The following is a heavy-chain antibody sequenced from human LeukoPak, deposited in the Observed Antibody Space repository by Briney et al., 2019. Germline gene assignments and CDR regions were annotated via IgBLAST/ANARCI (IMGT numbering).Heavy chain of an antibody. D-gene: IGHD6-19*01. CDR3: VRGGWHPYFFDF. J-gene: IGHJ4*02. CDR2: ISTNGSST. CDR1: GFTFSSYE. V-gene: IGHV3-48*03. Sequence: GGSLRLSCAASGFTFSSYEMNWVRQAPGQGLEWISCISTNGSSTSYADSGKGRFTIARDNARDSLYLQMDGLRAEDTAVYYCVRGGWHPYFFDFWCQGTLVTVSS.